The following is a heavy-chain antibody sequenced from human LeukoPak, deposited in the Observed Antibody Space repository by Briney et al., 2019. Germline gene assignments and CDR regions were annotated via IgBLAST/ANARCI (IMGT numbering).Heavy chain of an antibody. Sequence: ASVKVSCKASGYTFTSYDINWVRQATGQGLEWMGWMNPNSGNTGYAQKFQGRFTISRDNAKNTLYLQMSSLRAEDTAVYYCARDGVGTTPFDYWGQGTLVTVSS. CDR3: ARDGVGTTPFDY. D-gene: IGHD1-26*01. CDR1: GYTFTSYD. J-gene: IGHJ4*02. V-gene: IGHV1-8*02. CDR2: MNPNSGNT.